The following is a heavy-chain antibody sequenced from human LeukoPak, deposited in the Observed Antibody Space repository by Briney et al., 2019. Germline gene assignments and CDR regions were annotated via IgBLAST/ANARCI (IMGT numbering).Heavy chain of an antibody. D-gene: IGHD3-3*01. CDR2: IKQDGSEK. Sequence: GGSLRLSCAASGFTFSSYWMSWARQAPGKGLEWVANIKQDGSEKYYVDSVKGRFTISRDNAKNSLYLQMNSLRAEDTAVYYCARANVLRFLEWLLYGDSFDYWGQGTLVTVSS. V-gene: IGHV3-7*04. J-gene: IGHJ4*02. CDR3: ARANVLRFLEWLLYGDSFDY. CDR1: GFTFSSYW.